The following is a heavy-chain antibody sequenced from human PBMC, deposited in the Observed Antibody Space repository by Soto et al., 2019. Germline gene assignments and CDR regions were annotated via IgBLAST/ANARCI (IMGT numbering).Heavy chain of an antibody. Sequence: ASVKVSCKASGGTFSSYAISWVRQAPGQGLEWMGGIIPIFGTANYAQKFQGRVTITAGESTSTAYMELSSLRSEDTAVYYCAREYCSSTSCYRDYYYYGMDVWGQGTTVTVSS. CDR3: AREYCSSTSCYRDYYYYGMDV. V-gene: IGHV1-69*13. CDR1: GGTFSSYA. D-gene: IGHD2-2*02. J-gene: IGHJ6*02. CDR2: IIPIFGTA.